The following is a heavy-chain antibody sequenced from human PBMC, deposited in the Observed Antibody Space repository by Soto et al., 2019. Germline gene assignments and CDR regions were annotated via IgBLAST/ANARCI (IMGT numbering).Heavy chain of an antibody. V-gene: IGHV3-48*02. Sequence: PGGSLRLSCAASGFTFSSYRMSWVRQAPGKGLEWISYISSISSTIYYADSVKGRFTISRDNGKNSLYLQMNSLRDEDTAVYYCARGEPYGSGSYYPTWFGPWGQGTLVTVSS. CDR1: GFTFSSYR. CDR2: ISSISSTI. D-gene: IGHD3-10*01. J-gene: IGHJ5*02. CDR3: ARGEPYGSGSYYPTWFGP.